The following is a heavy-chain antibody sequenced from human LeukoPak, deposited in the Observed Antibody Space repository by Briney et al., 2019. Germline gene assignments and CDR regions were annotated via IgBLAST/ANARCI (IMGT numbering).Heavy chain of an antibody. CDR3: AKGSYYDSSGSFHFDY. CDR1: GFTFSSYA. D-gene: IGHD3-22*01. J-gene: IGHJ4*02. CDR2: ISGSGDNT. Sequence: PGGSLRLSCAASGFTFSSYAMSWVRQAPGKGLEWVSGISGSGDNTYYADSVKGRFTISRDNSKNTLYMQVNSLGTEDTAAYYCAKGSYYDSSGSFHFDYWGQGTLVTVSS. V-gene: IGHV3-23*01.